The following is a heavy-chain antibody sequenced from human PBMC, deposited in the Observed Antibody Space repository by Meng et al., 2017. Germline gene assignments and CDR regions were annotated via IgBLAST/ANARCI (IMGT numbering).Heavy chain of an antibody. V-gene: IGHV4-4*02. CDR3: ARAGVGYYDSSGPYSY. Sequence: VQVHESRPRLRKPSGALSLTCAVSGGSISSSHWWSWVRQPPGKGLEWIGEIYHSGSTNYNPSLKSRVTISVDKSKNQFSLKLSSVTAADTAVYYCARAGVGYYDSSGPYSYWGQGTLVTVSS. CDR2: IYHSGST. J-gene: IGHJ4*02. CDR1: GGSISSSHW. D-gene: IGHD3-22*01.